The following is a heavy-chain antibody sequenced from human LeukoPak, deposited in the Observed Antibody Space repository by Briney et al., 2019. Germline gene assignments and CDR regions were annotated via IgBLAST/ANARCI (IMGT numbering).Heavy chain of an antibody. D-gene: IGHD6-13*01. CDR3: AKDRDSSSLSYYFDY. J-gene: IGHJ4*02. V-gene: IGHV3-30*18. CDR2: ISYDGSNK. Sequence: GGSLRLSCAASGFTFSSYGMHWVRQAPGKGLEWVVVISYDGSNKYYADSVKGRFTISRDNSKNTLYLQMNSLRAEDTAVYYCAKDRDSSSLSYYFDYWGQGTLVTVSS. CDR1: GFTFSSYG.